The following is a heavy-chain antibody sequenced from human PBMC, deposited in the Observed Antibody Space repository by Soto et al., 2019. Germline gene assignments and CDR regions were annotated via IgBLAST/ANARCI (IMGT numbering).Heavy chain of an antibody. CDR3: ARVSSRYDFWSDWDAMDV. V-gene: IGHV4-4*07. CDR1: DDSISSSS. CDR2: IYTSGST. Sequence: SSTVHDDSISSSSCTCARQPSGKGMEWIGRIYTSGSTNYNPSLKSRVTMSVDTSKKQFSLKLSSVTAADTAVYYCARVSSRYDFWSDWDAMDVWGQGTMVTLS. J-gene: IGHJ6*02. D-gene: IGHD3-3*01.